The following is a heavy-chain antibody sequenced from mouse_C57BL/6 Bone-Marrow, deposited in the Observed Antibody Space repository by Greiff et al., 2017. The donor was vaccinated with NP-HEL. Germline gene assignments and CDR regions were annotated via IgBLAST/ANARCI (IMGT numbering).Heavy chain of an antibody. V-gene: IGHV1-50*01. CDR1: GYTFTSYW. Sequence: VQLQQSGAELVKPGASVKLSCKASGYTFTSYWMQWVKQRPGQGLEWIGEIDPSDSYTNYNQKFKGKATLTVDTSSSTAYMQLSSLTSEDSAVYYCAREGYYYGSSDWYFDVWGTGTTVTVSS. CDR2: IDPSDSYT. CDR3: AREGYYYGSSDWYFDV. J-gene: IGHJ1*03. D-gene: IGHD1-1*01.